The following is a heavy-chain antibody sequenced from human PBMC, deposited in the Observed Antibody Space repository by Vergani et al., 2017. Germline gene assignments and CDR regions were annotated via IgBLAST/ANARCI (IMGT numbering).Heavy chain of an antibody. CDR1: GFTLSNYD. Sequence: QVQLVESGGGVVQRGGSLRLSCAMSGFTLSNYDMQWIRQGPGKGLEFVDFIQFDGSNQYYADSVKGRFTLSRDFSKNTLYLQMNSLRTDDTATYYCAKHFSGWSIDYWGQGTQVIVSS. CDR2: IQFDGSNQ. CDR3: AKHFSGWSIDY. D-gene: IGHD6-19*01. V-gene: IGHV3-30*02. J-gene: IGHJ4*02.